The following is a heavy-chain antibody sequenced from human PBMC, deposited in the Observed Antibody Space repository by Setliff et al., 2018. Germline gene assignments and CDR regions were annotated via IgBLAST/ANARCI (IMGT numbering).Heavy chain of an antibody. CDR1: GASVSSNIYY. CDR3: ASRCGGDY. V-gene: IGHV4-61*01. J-gene: IGHJ4*02. Sequence: PSETLSLTCTVSGASVSSNIYYWSWIRQPPGRGLEWIGCIYNSGSAIYSPSLKSRDTIAVDTSKNQFSLQLSSVTAADTAVYYCASRCGGDYWGQGTLVTVS. CDR2: IYNSGSA.